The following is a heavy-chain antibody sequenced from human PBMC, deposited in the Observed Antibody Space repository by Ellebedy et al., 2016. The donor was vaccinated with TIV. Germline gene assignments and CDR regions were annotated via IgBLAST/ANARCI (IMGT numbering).Heavy chain of an antibody. CDR1: GFTVRNNY. D-gene: IGHD3-9*01. CDR2: ISTRGTT. J-gene: IGHJ4*02. Sequence: GESLKISCAVSGFTVRNNYMTWVRQAPGNGLEWVSIISTRGTTYYTDSVKGRFTISRDNSRNTLFLQMNSLRAEDTAIYYCAKATGPDERQWPHFDDWGQGTVVTVSS. CDR3: AKATGPDERQWPHFDD. V-gene: IGHV3-53*01.